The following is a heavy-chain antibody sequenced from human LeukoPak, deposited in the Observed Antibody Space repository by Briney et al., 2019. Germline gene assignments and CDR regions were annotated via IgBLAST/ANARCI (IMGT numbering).Heavy chain of an antibody. CDR1: GGTSRCNP. V-gene: IGHV1-69*04. D-gene: IGHD2-21*01. Sequence: GPSVKPLTKASGGTSRCNPISWERQAPGQGLEWMGRIIPILGIANYAQKFQGRVTITADKSKSTAYMELSSLRSEDTAVYYCARVFLYYYDGMLVWALAMTITVSS. J-gene: IGHJ6*04. CDR3: ARVFLYYYDGMLV. CDR2: IIPILGIA.